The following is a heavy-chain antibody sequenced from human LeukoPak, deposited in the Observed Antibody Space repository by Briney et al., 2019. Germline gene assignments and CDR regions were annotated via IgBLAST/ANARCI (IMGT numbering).Heavy chain of an antibody. D-gene: IGHD6-13*01. CDR3: ARGEGYSYVIDY. J-gene: IGHJ4*02. V-gene: IGHV1-2*02. CDR2: INPNSGGT. Sequence: ASVKVSCKASGYTFTGYYMHWVRQAPGQGLEWMGWINPNSGGTNYAQKFQGRVTMTRDTSISTAYMELSRLGSDDTAVYYCARGEGYSYVIDYWGQGTLVTVSS. CDR1: GYTFTGYY.